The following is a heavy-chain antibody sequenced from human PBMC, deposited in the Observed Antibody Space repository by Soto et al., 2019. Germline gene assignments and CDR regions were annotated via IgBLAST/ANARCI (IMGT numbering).Heavy chain of an antibody. CDR3: ARDPYGNYVVWRWFDS. Sequence: EVQLVESGGGLVQPGGSLSLSCAASGVTFSSYALHWVRQAPGKGLEYVSAISSNGGSTYYANSVKGRFTISRDNSKNSLYLQMGSLRAEDMAVYYCARDPYGNYVVWRWFDSWGQGTLVTVSS. J-gene: IGHJ5*01. V-gene: IGHV3-64*01. CDR2: ISSNGGST. CDR1: GVTFSSYA. D-gene: IGHD4-17*01.